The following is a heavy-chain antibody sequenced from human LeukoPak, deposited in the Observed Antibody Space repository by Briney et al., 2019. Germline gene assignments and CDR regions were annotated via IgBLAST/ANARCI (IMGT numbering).Heavy chain of an antibody. D-gene: IGHD2-21*01. Sequence: ASVKVSCKASGYTFTIYGICWVRPAPGQGLGWMGWISAYNGNTNYAQKLQGRVTMTTDTSTSTAYMELRSLRSDDTAVYYCARVKGESLDYWGQGTLVTVSS. V-gene: IGHV1-18*01. CDR2: ISAYNGNT. CDR3: ARVKGESLDY. CDR1: GYTFTIYG. J-gene: IGHJ4*02.